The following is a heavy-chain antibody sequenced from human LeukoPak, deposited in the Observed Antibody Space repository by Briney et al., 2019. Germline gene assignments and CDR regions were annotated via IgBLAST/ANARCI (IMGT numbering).Heavy chain of an antibody. CDR1: GGPFSGYY. Sequence: SETLSLTCAVYGGPFSGYYWSWIRQPPGKGLEWIGEINHSGSTNYNPSLKSRVTISVDTSKNQFSLKLSSVTAADTAVYYCAREGEDVYYFDYWGQGTLVTVSS. CDR3: AREGEDVYYFDY. J-gene: IGHJ4*02. D-gene: IGHD3-16*01. CDR2: INHSGST. V-gene: IGHV4-34*01.